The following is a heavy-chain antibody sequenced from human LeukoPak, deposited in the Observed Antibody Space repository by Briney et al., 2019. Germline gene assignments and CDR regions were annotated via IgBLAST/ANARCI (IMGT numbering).Heavy chain of an antibody. CDR3: VRVKGTYFDF. D-gene: IGHD1-1*01. J-gene: IGHJ4*02. V-gene: IGHV3-48*01. CDR2: ISASGSNI. Sequence: GGSLRLSCAVSGFPFTSYSMNSVRQAPGKRLEWVSYISASGSNIYYLDAVKGRFTVSRDNAMSSLFLQMDRPRAEDTAIYYCVRVKGTYFDFWGQGTLVTVSS. CDR1: GFPFTSYS.